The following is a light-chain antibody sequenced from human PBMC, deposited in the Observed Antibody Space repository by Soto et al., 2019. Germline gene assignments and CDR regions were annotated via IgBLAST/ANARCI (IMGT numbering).Light chain of an antibody. CDR1: QSVSSTY. CDR3: QQYGSSPFT. J-gene: IGKJ3*01. V-gene: IGKV3-20*01. Sequence: EFVLTQSPGTLSLSPGERATLSCRASQSVSSTYLAWYQQKPGQAPRRLIYGASSRATGIPDRFSGSGSGTDFTLTISRLEPEDFAVYYCQQYGSSPFTFGPGTKVDIK. CDR2: GAS.